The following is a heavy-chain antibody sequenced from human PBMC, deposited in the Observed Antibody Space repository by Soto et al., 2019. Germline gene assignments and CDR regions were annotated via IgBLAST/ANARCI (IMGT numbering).Heavy chain of an antibody. CDR2: INPDSGAT. CDR1: GYSFTGYY. D-gene: IGHD2-8*02. V-gene: IGHV1-2*02. J-gene: IGHJ4*02. Sequence: HEHLVQSGAEVKRPRASLKVSCKASGYSFTGYYIHWVRQAPGQGLEWMGWINPDSGATNYAQNFQGRVTLTSDTSISTASMDLTSLASDDTAVYYCARVDYGTGGYPVPDFEYWGQGTLVIVSS. CDR3: ARVDYGTGGYPVPDFEY.